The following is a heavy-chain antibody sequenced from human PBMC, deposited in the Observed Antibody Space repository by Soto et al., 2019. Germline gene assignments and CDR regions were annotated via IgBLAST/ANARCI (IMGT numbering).Heavy chain of an antibody. CDR2: IYPGGTNI. CDR3: TRPKNELRFYSYNGIDV. J-gene: IGHJ6*02. D-gene: IGHD5-12*01. V-gene: IGHV1-46*03. Sequence: ASVKVPCKAIGYSFTSHYMHWVRQAPGQGLEWMGTIYPGGTNIAYAQKFQGRVTMTKDTSTTTVYTAYLQMNSLKTEDTAVYYCTRPKNELRFYSYNGIDVWGQGTTVTVSS. CDR1: GYSFTSHY.